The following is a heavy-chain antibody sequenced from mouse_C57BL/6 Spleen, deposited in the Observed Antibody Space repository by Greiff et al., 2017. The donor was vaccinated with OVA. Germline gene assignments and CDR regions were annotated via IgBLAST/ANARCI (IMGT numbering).Heavy chain of an antibody. CDR2: ISSGGSYT. D-gene: IGHD1-1*01. CDR1: GFTFSSYG. CDR3: ARNITTVVAKDYYAMDY. J-gene: IGHJ4*01. V-gene: IGHV5-6*01. Sequence: EVKLVESGGDLVKPGGSLKLSCAASGFTFSSYGMSWVRQTPDKRLEWVATISSGGSYTYYPDSVKGRFTISRDNAKNTLYLQMSSLKSEDTAMYYCARNITTVVAKDYYAMDYWGQGTSVTVSS.